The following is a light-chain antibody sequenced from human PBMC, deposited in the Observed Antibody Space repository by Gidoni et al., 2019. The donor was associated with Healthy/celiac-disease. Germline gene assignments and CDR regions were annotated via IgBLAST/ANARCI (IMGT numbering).Light chain of an antibody. CDR3: QQYDNLPFT. V-gene: IGKV1-33*01. CDR2: DAS. J-gene: IGKJ3*01. Sequence: DILMTQSPSSLSASVGDRVTITCQASQDISNYLNWYQQKPGKAPKLLIYDASNLETGVPSRFSGSGSVTDFTFTISSLQQEDIATYYCQQYDNLPFTFGHGTKVDIK. CDR1: QDISNY.